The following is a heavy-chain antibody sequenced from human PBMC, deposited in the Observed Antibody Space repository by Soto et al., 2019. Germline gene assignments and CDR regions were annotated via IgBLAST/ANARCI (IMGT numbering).Heavy chain of an antibody. CDR3: ARAGELWAARDSYYGMDF. CDR1: GYTFTSYD. V-gene: IGHV1-8*01. J-gene: IGHJ6*02. Sequence: ASVKVSCKASGYTFTSYDINWVRQATGQGLEGMGWMNPNSGNTGYAQKFQGRVTMTRNTSISTAYMALCSLRSEDTAVYYCARAGELWAARDSYYGMDFWGQGTPVTVS. D-gene: IGHD3-10*01. CDR2: MNPNSGNT.